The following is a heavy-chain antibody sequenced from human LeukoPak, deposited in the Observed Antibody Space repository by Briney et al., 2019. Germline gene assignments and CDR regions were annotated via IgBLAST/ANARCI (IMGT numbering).Heavy chain of an antibody. CDR3: ARESLGSVDPRRYSTTVSQDV. CDR1: GFTFSGYS. J-gene: IGHJ6*04. V-gene: IGHV3-48*04. D-gene: IGHD4-17*01. CDR2: ISSSSSTI. Sequence: GGSLRLSCAASGFTFSGYSMNWVRQAPGKGLEWVSYISSSSSTIYYADSVKGRFTISRDNSKNTLYLQMHSLRAEDTAVYYCARESLGSVDPRRYSTTVSQDVWGKGTTVTISS.